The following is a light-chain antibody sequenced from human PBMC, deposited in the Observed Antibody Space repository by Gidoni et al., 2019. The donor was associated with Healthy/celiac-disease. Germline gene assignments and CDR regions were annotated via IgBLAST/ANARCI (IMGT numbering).Light chain of an antibody. J-gene: IGKJ5*01. Sequence: DIVLTQSPATLSWSPGERATLSCRASQSVSSYLAWYQQKPGQAPRLLIYDASNRATGIPARFSGRGSGTDFTLTISSLEPEDFAVYYCQQRSNWRVTFGQGTRLEIK. CDR1: QSVSSY. V-gene: IGKV3-11*01. CDR3: QQRSNWRVT. CDR2: DAS.